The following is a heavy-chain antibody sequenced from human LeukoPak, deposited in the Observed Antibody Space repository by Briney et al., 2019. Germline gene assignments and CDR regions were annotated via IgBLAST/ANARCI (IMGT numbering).Heavy chain of an antibody. J-gene: IGHJ4*02. CDR2: IVVGSGNK. CDR1: GFTFTSSA. Sequence: SVKVSCKASGFTFTSSAMQWVRQARGQRLEWREWIVVGSGNKNYAQKFQERVTITRDMSTSTAYMELSSLRSEDTAVYYCAARPRVGATSYFDYWGQGTLVTVSS. D-gene: IGHD1-26*01. CDR3: AARPRVGATSYFDY. V-gene: IGHV1-58*02.